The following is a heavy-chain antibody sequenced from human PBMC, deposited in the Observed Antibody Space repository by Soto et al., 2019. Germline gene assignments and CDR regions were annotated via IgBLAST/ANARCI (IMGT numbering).Heavy chain of an antibody. CDR1: GYTFSNYG. Sequence: QVQLVQSGGEVKRPGASVKVSCKTSGYTFSNYGITWVRQAPGQPLEWLGRISLYSDGTNYAQKLQGRGSMTTDTSTTTAYMELRSLRSDDTAVYYCARVVPGAEAWFGPWGQGTLVTVSS. V-gene: IGHV1-18*01. CDR3: ARVVPGAEAWFGP. J-gene: IGHJ5*02. D-gene: IGHD2-2*01. CDR2: ISLYSDGT.